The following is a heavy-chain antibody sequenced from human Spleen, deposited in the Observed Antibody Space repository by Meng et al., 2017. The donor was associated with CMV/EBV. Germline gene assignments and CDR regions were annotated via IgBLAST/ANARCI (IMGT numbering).Heavy chain of an antibody. V-gene: IGHV3-21*01. D-gene: IGHD4-11*01. J-gene: IGHJ5*02. CDR3: ARAGATVSTSNNWFDP. Sequence: GFTFSSYSMSWVRQAPGKGMEWVSSISSSNTYIYYADSLKGRFTISRDNAKNSVYLQINSLRAEDSAVYYCARAGATVSTSNNWFDPWGQGTLVTVSS. CDR1: GFTFSSYS. CDR2: ISSSNTYI.